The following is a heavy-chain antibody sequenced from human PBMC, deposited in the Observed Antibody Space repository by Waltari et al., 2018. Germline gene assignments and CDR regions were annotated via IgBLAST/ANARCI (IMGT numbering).Heavy chain of an antibody. J-gene: IGHJ6*03. V-gene: IGHV3-48*04. CDR1: GFTFSSYS. Sequence: EVQLVESGGGLVQPGGSLRLSCAASGFTFSSYSMNWVRQAPGKGLEWVSYISSSSSTIYYADSVKGRFTISRDNAKNSLYLQMNSLRAEDTAVYYCARDRYNWKIFYYYDYMDVWGKGTTVTVSS. D-gene: IGHD1-1*01. CDR2: ISSSSSTI. CDR3: ARDRYNWKIFYYYDYMDV.